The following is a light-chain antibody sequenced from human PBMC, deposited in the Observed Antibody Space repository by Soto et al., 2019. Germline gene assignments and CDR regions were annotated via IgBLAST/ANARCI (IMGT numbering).Light chain of an antibody. CDR1: SSDIGRYNY. CDR3: TSYTTPSAVI. V-gene: IGLV2-14*03. J-gene: IGLJ2*01. CDR2: DDS. Sequence: QSALSQPASVSGSPGQSITISCTGTSSDIGRYNYVSWYQQQPGMAPQLLNYDDSDRPSGVSNRFSGSKSGNTASLTISGLQAEDEADYFCTSYTTPSAVIFGGGTKLTVL.